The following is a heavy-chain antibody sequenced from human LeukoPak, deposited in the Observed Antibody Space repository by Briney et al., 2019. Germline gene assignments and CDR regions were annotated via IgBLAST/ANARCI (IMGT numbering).Heavy chain of an antibody. D-gene: IGHD3-22*01. V-gene: IGHV3-23*01. CDR2: ISGSGGST. Sequence: PGGSLRLSCAASGFTFSSYAMSWVRQAPGKGLEWVSAISGSGGSTYYADSVKGRFTISRDNSKNTLYLQMNSLRAEDTAVYYCASGWGVKSGYLYYYYGMDVWGQGTTVTVSS. CDR1: GFTFSSYA. J-gene: IGHJ6*02. CDR3: ASGWGVKSGYLYYYYGMDV.